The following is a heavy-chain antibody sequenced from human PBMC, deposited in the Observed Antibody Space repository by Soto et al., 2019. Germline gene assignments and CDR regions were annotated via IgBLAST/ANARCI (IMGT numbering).Heavy chain of an antibody. CDR2: IFSNDDK. J-gene: IGHJ5*02. D-gene: IGHD2-2*01. CDR1: GLSLTNVRLG. Sequence: SGPTLVNATETLTLTCTVSGLSLTNVRLGVSWIRQPPGKSLEWLAHIFSNDDKSYTTSLKSRLTISKDISRSQVVLTMTTMDPMDSATYYRALLKPCSRTACYLASFDPWGQGTLVTVSS. V-gene: IGHV2-26*01. CDR3: ALLKPCSRTACYLASFDP.